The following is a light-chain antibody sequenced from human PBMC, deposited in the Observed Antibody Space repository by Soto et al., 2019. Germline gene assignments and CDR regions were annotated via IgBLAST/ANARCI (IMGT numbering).Light chain of an antibody. CDR1: QYISNY. J-gene: IGKJ1*01. V-gene: IGKV1-17*01. CDR3: QQYNSYS. Sequence: DIQVTQSPPSLSSSVGYIFTITCRTSQYISNYLNWYQHKAGKAPQLLIYSASTLQIGVPSRFSGSGSGTEFTLTISSLQPDDFATYYCQQYNSYSFGQGTKVDIK. CDR2: SAS.